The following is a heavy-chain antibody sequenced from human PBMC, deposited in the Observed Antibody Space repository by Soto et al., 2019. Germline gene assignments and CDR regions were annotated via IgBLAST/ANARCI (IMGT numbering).Heavy chain of an antibody. CDR2: VYYSGST. Sequence: QVQLQESGPGLVKPSQTLSLTCTVSGGSISSGGYYWSWIRQHPGKGLEWIGYVYYSGSTYYNPSPKSRVTISVDTFKNQFSLKLSSVTAADTAVYYCARAWKRYYYDSSGPAHGANWFDPWGQGTLVTVSS. CDR1: GGSISSGGYY. D-gene: IGHD3-22*01. V-gene: IGHV4-31*03. CDR3: ARAWKRYYYDSSGPAHGANWFDP. J-gene: IGHJ5*02.